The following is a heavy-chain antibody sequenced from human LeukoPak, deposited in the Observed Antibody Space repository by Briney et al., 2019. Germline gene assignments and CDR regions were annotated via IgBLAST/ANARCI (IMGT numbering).Heavy chain of an antibody. D-gene: IGHD5-24*01. CDR1: GFTFRSYW. CDR2: VIRDGSFT. CDR3: VRGGDDFNFDY. J-gene: IGHJ4*02. Sequence: GGSLRLSSAASGFTFRSYWMHWVRQAPGKGLEWVSRVIRDGSFTNYADSVKGRSTISRDNAKNTLYLQMSSLRAEDTAVYFCVRGGDDFNFDYWGQGSLVTVSS. V-gene: IGHV3-74*01.